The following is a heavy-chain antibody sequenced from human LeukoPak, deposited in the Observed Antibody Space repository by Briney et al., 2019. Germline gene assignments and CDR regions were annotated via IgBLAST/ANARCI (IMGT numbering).Heavy chain of an antibody. CDR1: GYSMASGHF. V-gene: IGHV4-38-2*02. Sequence: PSETLTLTCAVSGYSMASGHFWGWIRRPPGKGLEWIGSVLYSGSTYYSPSLKSRVTISVDTSGNQFSLKLNSVTAADTAVYYCSRDHADFRTSGLDYWGQGILVTVSS. CDR3: SRDHADFRTSGLDY. J-gene: IGHJ4*02. D-gene: IGHD5-12*01. CDR2: VLYSGST.